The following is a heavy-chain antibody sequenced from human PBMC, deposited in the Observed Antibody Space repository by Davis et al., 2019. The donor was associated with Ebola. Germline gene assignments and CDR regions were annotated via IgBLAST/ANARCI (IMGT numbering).Heavy chain of an antibody. CDR1: GFTFSSYW. CDR3: ARDRYDILTGYADV. CDR2: IKRDGSEK. V-gene: IGHV3-7*01. D-gene: IGHD3-9*01. Sequence: PGGSLRLSCAASGFTFSSYWMSWVRQAPGKGLEWVANIKRDGSEKYYVDSVKGRFTISRDNSKNTLYLQMNSLRAEDTAVYYCARDRYDILTGYADVWGQGTTVTVSS. J-gene: IGHJ6*02.